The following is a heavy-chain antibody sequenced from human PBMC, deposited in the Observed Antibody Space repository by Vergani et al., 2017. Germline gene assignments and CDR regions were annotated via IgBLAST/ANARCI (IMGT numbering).Heavy chain of an antibody. CDR1: GYTFTSYA. J-gene: IGHJ5*01. V-gene: IGHV7-4-1*02. CDR3: AREVSDYYDSSGPKGGWFDP. Sequence: QVQLVQSGSELKKPGASVKASCKASGYTFTSYAMNWVRQAPGQGLEWMGWINTNTGNPTYAQGFTGRFVFSLDTSVSTAYLQISSLKAEDTAVYYCAREVSDYYDSSGPKGGWFDPWSQGTLVTVSS. CDR2: INTNTGNP. D-gene: IGHD3-22*01.